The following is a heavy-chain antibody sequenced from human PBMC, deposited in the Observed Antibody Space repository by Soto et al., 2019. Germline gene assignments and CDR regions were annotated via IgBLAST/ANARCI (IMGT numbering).Heavy chain of an antibody. CDR2: IIPIFGTA. CDR1: GGTFSSYA. V-gene: IGHV1-69*13. D-gene: IGHD3-22*01. J-gene: IGHJ4*02. CDR3: ASPNTYYYDSSGYDFDY. Sequence: ASVKVSCKASGGTFSSYAISWVRQAPGQGLEWMGGIIPIFGTANYAQKFQGRVTITADESTSTAYTELSSLRSEDTAVYYCASPNTYYYDSSGYDFDYWGQGTLVTVSS.